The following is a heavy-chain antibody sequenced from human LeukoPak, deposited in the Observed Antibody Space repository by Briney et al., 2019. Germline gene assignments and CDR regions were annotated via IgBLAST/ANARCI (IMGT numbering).Heavy chain of an antibody. CDR3: AGAFYDFWSGYFRDWFDP. D-gene: IGHD3-3*01. Sequence: SETLSLTCTVSGGSISSYYWGWIRQPAGKGLEWIGRIYTSGSTNYNPSLKSRVTMSVDTSKNQFSLKLSSVTAADTAVYYCAGAFYDFWSGYFRDWFDPWGQGTLVTVSS. V-gene: IGHV4-4*07. J-gene: IGHJ5*02. CDR2: IYTSGST. CDR1: GGSISSYY.